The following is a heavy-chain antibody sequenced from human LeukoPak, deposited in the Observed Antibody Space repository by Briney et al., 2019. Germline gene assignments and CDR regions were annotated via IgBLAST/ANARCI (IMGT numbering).Heavy chain of an antibody. CDR3: ASQPYHTSTGPSYYFDY. Sequence: SETLSLTCTVSGGSISSYYWSWLRQTPGKGLEWIGYVYYSGSTNYNPSLKSRVTISVGASKNQFSLKLSSVTAADTAVYYCASQPYHTSTGPSYYFDYWGQGTLVTVSS. CDR2: VYYSGST. J-gene: IGHJ4*02. D-gene: IGHD2-2*01. CDR1: GGSISSYY. V-gene: IGHV4-59*01.